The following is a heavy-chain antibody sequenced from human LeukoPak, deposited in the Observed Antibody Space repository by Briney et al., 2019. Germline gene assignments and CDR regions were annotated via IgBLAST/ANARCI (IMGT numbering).Heavy chain of an antibody. V-gene: IGHV4-39*01. Sequence: PAETLSLTCTVSGGSISSSSYYWGWIRQPPGKGLEWIESIYYSGSTYYNPSLKSRVTISVDTSKNQFSLKLSSVTAADTAVYYCARHLIPYSSSWYLLGVGYFDYWGQGTLVTVSS. J-gene: IGHJ4*02. CDR3: ARHLIPYSSSWYLLGVGYFDY. CDR1: GGSISSSSYY. D-gene: IGHD6-13*01. CDR2: IYYSGST.